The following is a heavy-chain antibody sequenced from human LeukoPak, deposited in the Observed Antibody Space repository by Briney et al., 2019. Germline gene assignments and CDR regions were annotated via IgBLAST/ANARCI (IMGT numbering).Heavy chain of an antibody. J-gene: IGHJ3*02. CDR3: ARDSTSLRRAFDI. D-gene: IGHD2-2*01. CDR2: INPNSGGT. Sequence: ASVKVSCKASGYTFTGYYMHWVRQAPGQGLEWMGWINPNSGGTNYAQKFQGRVTMTRDTSISTACMELSRLRSDDTAVYYCARDSTSLRRAFDIWGQGTMVTVSS. CDR1: GYTFTGYY. V-gene: IGHV1-2*02.